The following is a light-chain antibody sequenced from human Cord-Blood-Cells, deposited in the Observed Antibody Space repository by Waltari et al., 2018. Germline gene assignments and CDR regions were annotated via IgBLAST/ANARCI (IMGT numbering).Light chain of an antibody. J-gene: IGLJ2*01. Sequence: QSALTQPASVSGSPGQSIPISCTGTSSDVGGSNSVSWYQQHPGKAPKLMIYEVSNRPSGVSNRFSGSKSGNTASLTISGLQAEDEADYYCSSYTSSSTLVVFGGGTKLTVL. CDR1: SSDVGGSNS. V-gene: IGLV2-14*01. CDR3: SSYTSSSTLVV. CDR2: EVS.